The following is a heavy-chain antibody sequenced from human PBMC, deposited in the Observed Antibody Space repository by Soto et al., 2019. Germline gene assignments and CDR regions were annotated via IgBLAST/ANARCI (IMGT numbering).Heavy chain of an antibody. J-gene: IGHJ5*02. D-gene: IGHD5-12*01. V-gene: IGHV4-30-4*02. CDR3: ARDPIGYGGWFDP. CDR1: GGSISSGDYY. Sequence: SETLSLTCTVSGGSISSGDYYWSWIRQPPGKGLEWIGYIYYSGSTYYNPSLKSRVTISVDTSKNQFSLKLSSVTAADTAVYYCARDPIGYGGWFDPWGQGTLVTVSS. CDR2: IYYSGST.